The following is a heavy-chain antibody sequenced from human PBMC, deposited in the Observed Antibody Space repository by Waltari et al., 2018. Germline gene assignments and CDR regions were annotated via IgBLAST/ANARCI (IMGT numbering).Heavy chain of an antibody. D-gene: IGHD6-25*01. V-gene: IGHV1-69*04. CDR3: SHDGS. CDR2: IIPILAIQ. J-gene: IGHJ5*02. CDR1: GGTFNNNA. Sequence: GGTFNNNAITGVRQAPGQGLEGVGRIIPILAIQKCAPRCADRVTITRDRSTTRVYMELRRLRYDDTAIYYCSHDGSWGQGTLITVSS.